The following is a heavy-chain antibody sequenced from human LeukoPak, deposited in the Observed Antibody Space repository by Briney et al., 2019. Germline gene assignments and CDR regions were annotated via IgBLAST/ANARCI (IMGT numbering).Heavy chain of an antibody. J-gene: IGHJ4*02. CDR3: ARAPTVTFFDY. V-gene: IGHV4-39*01. CDR1: GGSISSSSYY. Sequence: SETLSLTCTVSGGSISSSSYYWGWIRQPPGKGLEWIGSIYYSGSTYYNPSLKSRVTISVDTSKNQFSLKLSSVTAADTAVYYCARAPTVTFFDYWGQGTLVTVSS. D-gene: IGHD4-17*01. CDR2: IYYSGST.